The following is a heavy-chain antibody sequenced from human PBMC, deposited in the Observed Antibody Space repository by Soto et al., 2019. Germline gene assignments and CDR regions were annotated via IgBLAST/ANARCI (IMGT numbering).Heavy chain of an antibody. Sequence: DVQLLEWGGGLVQPGGSLRLSCEASGFTFATYDMSWVRQTPGKGLEWVSGISGRGGTSYADSVKCRFTISRDNSKHTPLLQMNRRRVEDTAVYYCAQILTSSTWLDFDYWRQGTLVTVSS. CDR3: AQILTSSTWLDFDY. CDR1: GFTFATYD. V-gene: IGHV3-23*01. CDR2: ISGRGGT. J-gene: IGHJ4*02. D-gene: IGHD6-13*01.